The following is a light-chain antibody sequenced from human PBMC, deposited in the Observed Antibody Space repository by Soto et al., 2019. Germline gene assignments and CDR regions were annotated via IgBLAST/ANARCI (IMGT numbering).Light chain of an antibody. Sequence: GASQNVNRYLNWYQEQPGKAPNLLIYAASTLQSGVPSRFSGSGSGTDFTLTIRSLQPEDFATYYCQQSYTTPLTFGGGTKVDIK. CDR3: QQSYTTPLT. J-gene: IGKJ4*01. CDR2: AAS. V-gene: IGKV1-39*01. CDR1: QNVNRY.